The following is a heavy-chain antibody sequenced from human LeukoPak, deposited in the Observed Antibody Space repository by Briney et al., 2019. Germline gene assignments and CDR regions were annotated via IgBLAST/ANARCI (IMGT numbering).Heavy chain of an antibody. CDR2: ISGSGGST. CDR1: GFTFSSYA. Sequence: QSGGSLRLSCAASGFTFSSYAMSWVRQAPGKGLEWVSAISGSGGSTYYADSVKGRFTISRDNSKNTLYLQMNSLRAEDTAVYYCAKEGADFWSGYHDYWGQGTLVTVSS. V-gene: IGHV3-23*01. CDR3: AKEGADFWSGYHDY. J-gene: IGHJ4*02. D-gene: IGHD3-3*01.